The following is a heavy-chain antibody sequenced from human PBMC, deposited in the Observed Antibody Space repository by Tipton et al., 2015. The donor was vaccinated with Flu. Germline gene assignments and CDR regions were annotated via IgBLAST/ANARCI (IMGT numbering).Heavy chain of an antibody. CDR1: GGSISSYY. V-gene: IGHV4-4*07. D-gene: IGHD6-19*01. J-gene: IGHJ4*02. Sequence: LRLSCTVSGGSISSYYWSWIRQPAGKGLEWIGRIYTSGSTNYNPSLKSRVTMSVDTSKNQFSLKLSSVTAADTAVYYCAAGYSSGWYYFDYWGQGTLVTVSS. CDR3: AAGYSSGWYYFDY. CDR2: IYTSGST.